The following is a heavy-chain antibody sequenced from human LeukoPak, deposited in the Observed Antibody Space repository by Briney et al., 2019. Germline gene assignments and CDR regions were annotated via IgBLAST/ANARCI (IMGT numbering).Heavy chain of an antibody. CDR1: GFTFSTYW. J-gene: IGHJ4*02. Sequence: GGSLRLSCAASGFTFSTYWMTWVRHAPGKGPEWVANIREDGSATYYVDSVKGRFTIARDNAKKSLYLQMNSRRAEDTAVYYWARDSPGYLACDSWGQGTLVTVSS. CDR3: ARDSPGYLACDS. D-gene: IGHD1-1*01. CDR2: IREDGSAT. V-gene: IGHV3-7*04.